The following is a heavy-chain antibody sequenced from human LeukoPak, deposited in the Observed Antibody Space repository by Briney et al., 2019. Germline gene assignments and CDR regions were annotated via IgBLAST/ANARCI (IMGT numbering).Heavy chain of an antibody. Sequence: SETLSLTCAVYGGSFSGYYWSWIRQPPGKGLEWIGEINHSGSTNYNPSLKGRVTISVDTSKNQFSLKLSSVTAADTAVYYCASRDSSGYYAWGQGTLVTVSS. D-gene: IGHD3-22*01. CDR1: GGSFSGYY. CDR3: ASRDSSGYYA. CDR2: INHSGST. J-gene: IGHJ5*02. V-gene: IGHV4-34*01.